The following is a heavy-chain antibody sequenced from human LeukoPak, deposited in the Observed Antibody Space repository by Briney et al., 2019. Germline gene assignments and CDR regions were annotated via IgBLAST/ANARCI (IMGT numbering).Heavy chain of an antibody. D-gene: IGHD4-11*01. V-gene: IGHV3-23*01. Sequence: GGSLRLSCLTSGFTFSTNAMSWVRQAPGKGLEWISGISGSGASTYYADSVTGRFTISRDNSRNTLYLQMNSLRGDDTAVYYCAGSPDHDYNNYFDYWGQGTLVTVSS. CDR3: AGSPDHDYNNYFDY. J-gene: IGHJ4*02. CDR2: ISGSGAST. CDR1: GFTFSTNA.